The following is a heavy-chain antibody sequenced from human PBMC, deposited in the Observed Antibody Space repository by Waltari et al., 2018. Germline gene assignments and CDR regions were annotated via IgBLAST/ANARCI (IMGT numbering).Heavy chain of an antibody. Sequence: EVQLLESGGGLVQPGGSLRLSCAASGFTFRRYAMSWVRQAPGKGLEWVSAISGSGGSTYYADSVKGRFTISRDNSKNTLYLQMNSLRAEDTAVYYCAKSDRVSDAFDIWGQGTMVTVSS. D-gene: IGHD3-10*01. CDR3: AKSDRVSDAFDI. J-gene: IGHJ3*02. CDR2: ISGSGGST. CDR1: GFTFRRYA. V-gene: IGHV3-23*01.